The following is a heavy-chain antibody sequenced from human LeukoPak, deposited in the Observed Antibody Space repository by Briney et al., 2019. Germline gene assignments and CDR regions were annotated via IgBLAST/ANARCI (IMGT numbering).Heavy chain of an antibody. CDR1: GFTFSRFW. D-gene: IGHD3-22*01. CDR2: IRSKVDAETT. CDR3: TRGYGHYDSSGYH. J-gene: IGHJ4*02. V-gene: IGHV3-49*04. Sequence: PGGSLRLSCAASGFTFSRFWMSWVRQAPGKGLEWVGFIRSKVDAETTGYAASVKGRFTVSRDDSKSIAYLQMNSLKTEDTAVYYCTRGYGHYDSSGYHWGQGTLVTVSS.